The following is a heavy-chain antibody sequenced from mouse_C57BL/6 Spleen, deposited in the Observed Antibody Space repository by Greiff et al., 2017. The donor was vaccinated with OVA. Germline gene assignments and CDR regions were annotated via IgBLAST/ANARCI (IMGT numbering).Heavy chain of an antibody. D-gene: IGHD2-1*01. CDR1: GFTFSDYG. J-gene: IGHJ2*01. CDR2: ISSGSSTI. Sequence: EVQVVESGGGLVKPGGSLKLSCAASGFTFSDYGMHWVRQAPEKGLEWIAYISSGSSTIYYADTVKGRFTISRDNAQNTLFLQMTSLRSEDTAMYYCARGKLNPFDYWGQGTTLTVSS. V-gene: IGHV5-17*01. CDR3: ARGKLNPFDY.